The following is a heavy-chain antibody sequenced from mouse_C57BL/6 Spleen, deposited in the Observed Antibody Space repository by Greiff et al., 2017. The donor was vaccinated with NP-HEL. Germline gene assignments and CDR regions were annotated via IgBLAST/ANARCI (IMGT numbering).Heavy chain of an antibody. CDR3: ASYSNDLDD. CDR1: GSPFTSYG. CDR2: IYPRSGNP. D-gene: IGHD2-5*01. V-gene: IGHV1-81*01. J-gene: IGHJ2*01. Sequence: QVQLQQSGAELARPGASVKLSCKASGSPFTSYGISWVKQSTGQGLEWIGEIYPRSGNPYYNEKFKGKATLTADKSSSTAYMELRSLTSEDTAVYYCASYSNDLDDWGQGTTLTVSS.